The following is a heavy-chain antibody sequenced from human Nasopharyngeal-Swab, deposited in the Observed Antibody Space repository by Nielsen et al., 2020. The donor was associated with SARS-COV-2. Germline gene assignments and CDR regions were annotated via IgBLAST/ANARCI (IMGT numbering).Heavy chain of an antibody. Sequence: SGPTLMHPTQTLTLTCTFSGFSLSTSGVGVGWIRQPPGKALEWLALIYSDDDKRYSPSLKSRLTITKDTSKNQVVLTMTNMDPVDTATYYCAHRRLSMGAIDYWGQGTLVTVSS. CDR1: GFSLSTSGVG. D-gene: IGHD1-26*01. CDR3: AHRRLSMGAIDY. J-gene: IGHJ4*02. V-gene: IGHV2-5*02. CDR2: IYSDDDK.